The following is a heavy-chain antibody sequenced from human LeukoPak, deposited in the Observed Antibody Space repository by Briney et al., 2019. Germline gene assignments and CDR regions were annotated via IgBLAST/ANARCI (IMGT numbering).Heavy chain of an antibody. CDR3: ARGLRGSFDY. J-gene: IGHJ4*02. CDR1: GGSISSSSYY. D-gene: IGHD3-10*01. V-gene: IGHV4-39*07. Sequence: SETLSLTCTVSGGSISSSSYYWSWIRQPPGKGLEWIGEINHSGSTNYNPSLKSRVTISVDTSKNQFSLKLSSVTAADTAVYYCARGLRGSFDYWGQGTLVTVSS. CDR2: INHSGST.